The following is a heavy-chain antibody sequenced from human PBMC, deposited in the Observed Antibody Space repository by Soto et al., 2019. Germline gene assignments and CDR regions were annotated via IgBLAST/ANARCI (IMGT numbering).Heavy chain of an antibody. CDR1: GGSISGYY. Sequence: SETLSLTCSVSGGSISGYYWTWIRQPPGKELEWIGYIHYSGNTNYNPSLKSRVTILVDTSKNQFSLKLSSVTAAATAVYYCARRMAAAGTWWFDPWGQGTLVTVSS. V-gene: IGHV4-59*01. CDR2: IHYSGNT. CDR3: ARRMAAAGTWWFDP. J-gene: IGHJ5*02. D-gene: IGHD6-13*01.